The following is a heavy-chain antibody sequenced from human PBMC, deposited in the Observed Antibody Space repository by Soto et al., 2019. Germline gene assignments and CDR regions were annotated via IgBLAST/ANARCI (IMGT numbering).Heavy chain of an antibody. CDR2: IKSKTDGGTT. V-gene: IGHV3-15*01. CDR3: TGDIYYYDSSGYGY. Sequence: PGGSLRLSCAASGFTFSNAWMSWVRQAPGKGLEWVGRIKSKTDGGTTDYAAPVKGRFTISRDDSKNTLYLQMNSLKTEDTAVYYCTGDIYYYDSSGYGYWGQGTLVTVSS. CDR1: GFTFSNAW. D-gene: IGHD3-22*01. J-gene: IGHJ4*02.